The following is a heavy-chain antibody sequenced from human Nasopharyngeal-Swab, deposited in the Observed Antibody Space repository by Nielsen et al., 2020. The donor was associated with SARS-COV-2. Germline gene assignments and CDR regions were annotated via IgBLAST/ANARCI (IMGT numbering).Heavy chain of an antibody. CDR1: GFIITSNY. Sequence: GESLKISCAASGFIITSNYMNWVRQAPGKGLEWVSVIYSGGNAYYADSVKGRFTISRDNAQNSLFLQINSLTAEDTAFYFCVRGDRRDYWGLGTLVTVSS. CDR2: IYSGGNA. CDR3: VRGDRRDY. J-gene: IGHJ4*02. V-gene: IGHV3-53*01.